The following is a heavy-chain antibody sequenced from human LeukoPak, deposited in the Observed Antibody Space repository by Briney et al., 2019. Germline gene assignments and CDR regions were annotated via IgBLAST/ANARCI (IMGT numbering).Heavy chain of an antibody. CDR3: AKDVRASGSPYFDY. CDR2: ISGSGGST. Sequence: GGSLRLSCAASGFTFSSYAMSWVRQAPGKGLEWVSAISGSGGSTYYADSVKGRLTISRDNSKNTLYLQMNSLRAEDTAVYYCAKDVRASGSPYFDYWGQGTLVTVSS. V-gene: IGHV3-23*01. D-gene: IGHD3-22*01. J-gene: IGHJ4*02. CDR1: GFTFSSYA.